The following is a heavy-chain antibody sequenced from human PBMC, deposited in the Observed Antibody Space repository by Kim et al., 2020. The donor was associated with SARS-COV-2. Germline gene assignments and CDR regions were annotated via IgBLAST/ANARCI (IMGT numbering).Heavy chain of an antibody. J-gene: IGHJ3*02. Sequence: GGSLRLSCAASGFTFRSYWMTWVRQAPGKGLEWVANIKDDGSEKNYVDSVKGRFIISRDNAENSLNLQLNSLRAEDTAVYYCATGKRQWPPSRAFDIWGQGTMVTVSS. D-gene: IGHD6-19*01. CDR3: ATGKRQWPPSRAFDI. CDR2: IKDDGSEK. V-gene: IGHV3-7*03. CDR1: GFTFRSYW.